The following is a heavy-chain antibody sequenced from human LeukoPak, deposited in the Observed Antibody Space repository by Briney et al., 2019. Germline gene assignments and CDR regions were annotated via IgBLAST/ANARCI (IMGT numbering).Heavy chain of an antibody. V-gene: IGHV3-30*14. CDR1: GFTFNSYT. D-gene: IGHD4/OR15-4a*01. CDR2: ISFDGSNK. J-gene: IGHJ4*02. Sequence: GGSLRLSCAASGFTFNSYTIHRVRQAPGKGLEWVAVISFDGSNKYYTDSVKGRFTISRDNSKNTLYLQMNSLRAEDTAVYYCARRAGAYSHPYDYWGQGTLVTVSS. CDR3: ARRAGAYSHPYDY.